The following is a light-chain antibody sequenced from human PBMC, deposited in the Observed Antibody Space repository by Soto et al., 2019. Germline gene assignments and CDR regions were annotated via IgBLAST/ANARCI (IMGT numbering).Light chain of an antibody. V-gene: IGKV3D-15*01. CDR2: GAS. Sequence: EMVLPQYPSTLSLSPGERATLSCRASQSVRSHLDCFHQKPGQAPRLLIYGASSRATGIPDRFSGSGSGTEFTLTISSLQPDDFATYYCQHCYSNSEAFGQGTKVDIK. J-gene: IGKJ1*01. CDR1: QSVRSH. CDR3: QHCYSNSEA.